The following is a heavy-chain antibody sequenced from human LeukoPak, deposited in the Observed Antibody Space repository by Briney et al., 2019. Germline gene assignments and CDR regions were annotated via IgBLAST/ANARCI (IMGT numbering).Heavy chain of an antibody. CDR2: INPDSGGT. CDR1: GYTFTGYN. V-gene: IGHV1-2*02. D-gene: IGHD1-14*01. Sequence: ASVKVSCKASGYTFTGYNMHWVRQAPGQGLEWMGWINPDSGGTNYAQKFQGRVTMTRDTSISTAYMELSRLRSDDTAVYYCAPEVGRIDFDYWGQGTLVTVSS. J-gene: IGHJ4*02. CDR3: APEVGRIDFDY.